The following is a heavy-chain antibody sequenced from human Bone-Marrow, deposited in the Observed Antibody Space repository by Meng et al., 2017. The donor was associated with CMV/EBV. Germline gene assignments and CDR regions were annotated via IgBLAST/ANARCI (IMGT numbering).Heavy chain of an antibody. CDR2: IKQDGSEK. Sequence: GESLKISCAASGFTFSSYWMSWVRQAPGKGLEWVANIKQDGSEKYYVDSVKGRFTISRDNAKNSLYLQMNSLRAEDTAVYYCAREGITYYDFWSGYYGYYGMDVWGQGTTVTV. J-gene: IGHJ6*02. V-gene: IGHV3-7*01. CDR1: GFTFSSYW. D-gene: IGHD3-3*01. CDR3: AREGITYYDFWSGYYGYYGMDV.